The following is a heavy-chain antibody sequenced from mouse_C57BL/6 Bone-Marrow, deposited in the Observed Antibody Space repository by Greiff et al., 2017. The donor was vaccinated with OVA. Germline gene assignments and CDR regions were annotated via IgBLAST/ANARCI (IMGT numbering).Heavy chain of an antibody. D-gene: IGHD1-3*01. CDR2: IYPRSGNT. CDR1: GYTFTSYG. J-gene: IGHJ2*01. V-gene: IGHV1-81*01. Sequence: QVQLKESGAELARPGASVKLSCKASGYTFTSYGISWVKQSPGQGLEWIGEIYPRSGNTYYNEKFKGKATLTADKSSSTAYMELRSLTSEDSAVYFYAGWDNFPDYWGQGTTLTVSS. CDR3: AGWDNFPDY.